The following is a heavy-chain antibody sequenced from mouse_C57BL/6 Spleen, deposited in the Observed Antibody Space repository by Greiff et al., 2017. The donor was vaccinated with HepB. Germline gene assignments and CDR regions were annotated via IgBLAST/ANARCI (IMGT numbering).Heavy chain of an antibody. Sequence: QVQLQQSGAELVRPGASVTLSCKASGYTFTDYEMHWVKQTPGHGLEWIGAIDPETGGTAYNQKFKGKAILTADKSSSTAYMELRSLTSEDSAVYYCTRSLYYYGSSRFAYWGQVTLVTVSA. V-gene: IGHV1-15*01. D-gene: IGHD1-1*01. CDR3: TRSLYYYGSSRFAY. J-gene: IGHJ3*01. CDR1: GYTFTDYE. CDR2: IDPETGGT.